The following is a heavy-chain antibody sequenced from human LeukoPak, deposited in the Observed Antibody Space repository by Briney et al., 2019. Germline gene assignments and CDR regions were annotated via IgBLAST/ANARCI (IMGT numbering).Heavy chain of an antibody. Sequence: GGSLRLSCAASGFTFNEFEMNWVRQAPGKGLEWISYISSRGSRIYYAESVEGRFTISKDDAKNTLYLQMNNLRADDTAVYYCATLRWGSGRYAGDYWGQGSLVTVSS. D-gene: IGHD6-19*01. V-gene: IGHV3-48*03. CDR2: ISSRGSRI. J-gene: IGHJ4*02. CDR3: ATLRWGSGRYAGDY. CDR1: GFTFNEFE.